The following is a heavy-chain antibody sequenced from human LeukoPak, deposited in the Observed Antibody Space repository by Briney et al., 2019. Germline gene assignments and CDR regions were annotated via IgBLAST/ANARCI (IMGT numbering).Heavy chain of an antibody. CDR1: GFTFSDYG. CDR3: ARTGELSAALDY. J-gene: IGHJ4*02. CDR2: IWYDGRNQ. V-gene: IGHV3-33*01. Sequence: GGSLRLSCAASGFTFSDYGMHWVRQAPGKGLEWVAVIWYDGRNQWYADSVKGRFTISRDNSQNTLYLQMNSLRAEDTAVYYCARTGELSAALDYWGQGTLVTVSS. D-gene: IGHD3-16*02.